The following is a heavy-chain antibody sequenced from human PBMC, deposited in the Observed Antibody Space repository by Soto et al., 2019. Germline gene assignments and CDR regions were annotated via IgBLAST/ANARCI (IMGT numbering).Heavy chain of an antibody. V-gene: IGHV5-51*01. Sequence: GESLKISCKGSGYSFTNYWIGWVRQMPGKGLEWMGIIYPGDSDTRYSPSFQGQVTISADKSISTAYLQWSSLKASDTAMYYCATWNAVAGTYYYGMDVWGQGTTVTVSS. D-gene: IGHD6-19*01. CDR2: IYPGDSDT. CDR3: ATWNAVAGTYYYGMDV. J-gene: IGHJ6*02. CDR1: GYSFTNYW.